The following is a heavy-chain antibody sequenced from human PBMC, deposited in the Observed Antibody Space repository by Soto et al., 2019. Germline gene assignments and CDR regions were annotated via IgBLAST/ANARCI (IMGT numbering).Heavy chain of an antibody. CDR3: AKDRSGFIF. CDR2: ISGSGLST. V-gene: IGHV3-23*01. J-gene: IGHJ4*02. Sequence: DVQLLEFGGDLVQPGGSLRLSCVASGFTFSNSAMSWVRQAPGTGLEWVSSISGSGLSTYYADSVKGRFTISRDNSKNTLYLQMNSLRADDTAVYYCAKDRSGFIFWGQGNLVTVSS. CDR1: GFTFSNSA. D-gene: IGHD3-9*01.